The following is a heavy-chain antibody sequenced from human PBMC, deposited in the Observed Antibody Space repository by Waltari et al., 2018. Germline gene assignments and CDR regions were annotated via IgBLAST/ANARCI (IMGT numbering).Heavy chain of an antibody. Sequence: QVQLQESDPGLVKPSETLSLTCAVSGYSISSGYYWGWIRQPPGKGLEWIGSIYHSGSTYYNPSLKSRVTISVDTSKNQFSLKLSSVTAADTAVYYCAREKRAGELFWEQYYYYYMDVWGKGTTVTVSS. J-gene: IGHJ6*03. CDR3: AREKRAGELFWEQYYYYYMDV. CDR1: GYSISSGYY. V-gene: IGHV4-38-2*02. D-gene: IGHD3-10*01. CDR2: IYHSGST.